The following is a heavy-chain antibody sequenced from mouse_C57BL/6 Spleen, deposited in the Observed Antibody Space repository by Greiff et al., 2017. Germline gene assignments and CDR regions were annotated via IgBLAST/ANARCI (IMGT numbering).Heavy chain of an antibody. Sequence: VQLQQPGAELVRPGSSVKLSCKASGYTFTSYWMHWVKQRPIQGLEWIGNIDPSDSETHYNQKFKDKATLTVDKSSSTAYMQLSSLTSEDSAVYYCASWDYYGSSYTWFAYWGQGTLVTVSA. CDR1: GYTFTSYW. J-gene: IGHJ3*01. CDR3: ASWDYYGSSYTWFAY. CDR2: IDPSDSET. D-gene: IGHD1-1*01. V-gene: IGHV1-52*01.